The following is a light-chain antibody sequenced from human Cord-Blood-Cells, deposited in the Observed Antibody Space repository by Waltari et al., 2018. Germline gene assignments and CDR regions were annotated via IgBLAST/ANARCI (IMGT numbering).Light chain of an antibody. V-gene: IGKV1-5*03. J-gene: IGKJ1*01. CDR3: QQYNSAWT. CDR2: TAS. CDR1: QSISSW. Sequence: DIQMTQSPSTLFASVGDRVTIPCRASQSISSWLAWYQQKPGKAPKLLIYTASSLESGVPSRFSGSGSGTEFTLTISSLQPDDFATYYCQQYNSAWTFGQGTKVEIK.